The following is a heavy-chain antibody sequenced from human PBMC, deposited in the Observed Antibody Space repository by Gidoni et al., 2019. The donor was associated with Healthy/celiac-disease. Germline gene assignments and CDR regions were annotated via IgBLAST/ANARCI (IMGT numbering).Heavy chain of an antibody. D-gene: IGHD3-10*01. CDR3: ARGGFNYYGSGSYKPIWYYGMDV. V-gene: IGHV4-34*01. Sequence: QVQLQQWGAGLLKPSETLSLTCAVYGGSFSGDYWSWIRQPPGKGLEWIWDINQSGSTNYNPSLQSRVTISVDTSKNQFSLKLSSVTAADTAVYYCARGGFNYYGSGSYKPIWYYGMDVWGQGTTVTVSS. CDR2: INQSGST. CDR1: GGSFSGDY. J-gene: IGHJ6*02.